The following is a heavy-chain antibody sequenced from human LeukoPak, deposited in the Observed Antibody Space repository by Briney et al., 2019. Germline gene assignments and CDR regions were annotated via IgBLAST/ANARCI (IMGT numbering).Heavy chain of an antibody. J-gene: IGHJ6*03. CDR1: GFTFSSYA. D-gene: IGHD5-12*01. Sequence: PGGSLRLSCAASGFTFSSYAMHWVRQAPGKGLEWVAVISYDGSNKYYADSVKGRFTISRDNSKNTLYLQMNSLRAEDTAVYYCARDGYSGYSGYYYYYMDVWGKGTTVTVSS. CDR2: ISYDGSNK. CDR3: ARDGYSGYSGYYYYYMDV. V-gene: IGHV3-30*04.